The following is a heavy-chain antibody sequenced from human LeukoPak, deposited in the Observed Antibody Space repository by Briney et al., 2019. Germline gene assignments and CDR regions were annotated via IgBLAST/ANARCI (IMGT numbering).Heavy chain of an antibody. CDR2: IYYSGST. V-gene: IGHV4-39*07. Sequence: PSETLSLTCTVSGGSISSSSYYWGWIRQPRGKGLEWIGSIYYSGSTYYNPSLKSRVTISVDTSKNQFSLKLSSVTAADTAVYYCAREREAGSSPFDYWGQGTLVTVSS. D-gene: IGHD6-6*01. CDR3: AREREAGSSPFDY. CDR1: GGSISSSSYY. J-gene: IGHJ4*02.